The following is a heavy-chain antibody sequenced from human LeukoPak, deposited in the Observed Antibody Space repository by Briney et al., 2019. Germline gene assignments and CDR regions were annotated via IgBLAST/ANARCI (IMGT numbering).Heavy chain of an antibody. CDR1: GYTFTSYG. V-gene: IGHV1-46*01. J-gene: IGHJ4*02. CDR3: ARGGIVVVPAAYYYFDY. CDR2: INPSGGST. D-gene: IGHD2-2*01. Sequence: ASVKVSCKASGYTFTSYGISCVRQAPGQGLEWMGIINPSGGSTSYAQKFQGRVTMTRDTSTSTVYMELSSLRSEDTAVYYCARGGIVVVPAAYYYFDYWGQGTLVTVSS.